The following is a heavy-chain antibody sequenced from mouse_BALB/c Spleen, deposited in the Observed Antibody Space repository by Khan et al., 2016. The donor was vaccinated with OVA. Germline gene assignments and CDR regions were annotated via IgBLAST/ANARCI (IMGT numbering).Heavy chain of an antibody. V-gene: IGHV1-87*01. CDR3: ARGGVYSGPFAY. J-gene: IGHJ3*01. Sequence: VQLQQSGAELARPGASVKLSCKASGYTFTSYWMQWVKQRPGQGLEWIGAIYPGDGDTRYTQKFKGKATLTADKSSSTAYMQLSSLASEDSAVDYCARGGVYSGPFAYWGQGTLVTVSA. CDR1: GYTFTSYW. CDR2: IYPGDGDT. D-gene: IGHD1-1*02.